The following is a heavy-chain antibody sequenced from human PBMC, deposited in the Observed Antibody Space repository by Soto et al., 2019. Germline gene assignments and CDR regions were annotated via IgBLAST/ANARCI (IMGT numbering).Heavy chain of an antibody. V-gene: IGHV3-64D*06. CDR1: GFTFSSYA. CDR3: VKGEYYYDSSGYYPFDY. CDR2: ISTNGGST. J-gene: IGHJ4*02. Sequence: GGSLRLSCSASGFTFSSYAMHWVRQAPGKGLEYVSSISTNGGSTHYADSVKGRFTISRDNSKNTQNLKISSLRADDTAVYYCVKGEYYYDSSGYYPFDYWGQGT. D-gene: IGHD3-22*01.